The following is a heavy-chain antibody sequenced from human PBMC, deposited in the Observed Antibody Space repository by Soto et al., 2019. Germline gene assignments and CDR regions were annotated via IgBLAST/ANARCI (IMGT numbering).Heavy chain of an antibody. D-gene: IGHD6-19*01. CDR1: LFTFTRYS. CDR3: AREGRDCRGWYWSEYYYGRDG. V-gene: IGHV3-21*06. Sequence: GGFLRVSCSASLFTFTRYSMNWLLKSPLKGLELVSSISSTTNYIYYGDSMKGRFTISRDNAKNSLYLEMNSLRAEDTAVYYCAREGRDCRGWYWSEYYYGRDGWGQGTTVSVS. J-gene: IGHJ6*02. CDR2: ISSTTNYI.